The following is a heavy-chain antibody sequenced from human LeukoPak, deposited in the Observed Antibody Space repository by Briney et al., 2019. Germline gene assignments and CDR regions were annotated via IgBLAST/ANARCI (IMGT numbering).Heavy chain of an antibody. V-gene: IGHV3-33*01. J-gene: IGHJ3*02. CDR1: GFTFSSYG. Sequence: PGGSLRLSCAASGFTFSSYGMHWVRQAPGKGLEWVAVIWYDGSNKYYADSVKGRFTISRDNSKNTLYLQMDSLRAEDTAVYYCARAKTPGAFDIWGQGTMVTVSS. CDR3: ARAKTPGAFDI. CDR2: IWYDGSNK.